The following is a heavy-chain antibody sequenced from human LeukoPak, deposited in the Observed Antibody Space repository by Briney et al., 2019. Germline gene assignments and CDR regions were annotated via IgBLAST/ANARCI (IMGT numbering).Heavy chain of an antibody. V-gene: IGHV3-48*03. D-gene: IGHD2-21*02. CDR3: ARESRGDGDAFDI. Sequence: PGGSLRLSCTASGFTFSTDEMKWVRQAPRKGLEGLSYVDRSGSTVYYADSVMGRFAISRDNAKNSLYLQMNSLRAEDTAVYYCARESRGDGDAFDIWGQGTMVTVSS. J-gene: IGHJ3*02. CDR2: VDRSGSTV. CDR1: GFTFSTDE.